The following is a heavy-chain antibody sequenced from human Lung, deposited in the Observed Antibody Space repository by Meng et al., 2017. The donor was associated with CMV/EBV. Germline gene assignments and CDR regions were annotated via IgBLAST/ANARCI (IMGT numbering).Heavy chain of an antibody. V-gene: IGHV3-15*01. Sequence: GGSLRLSCAASGFTFSNAWMSWVRQAPGKGLEWVGRIKSKTDGGTTDYAAPVKGRSTISRDYSKTTLYLQMNSLKTEDTAVYYCNTEEYFSYYYGMDVWGQGTTVTVSS. J-gene: IGHJ6*02. CDR1: GFTFSNAW. CDR2: IKSKTDGGTT. D-gene: IGHD2/OR15-2a*01. CDR3: NTEEYFSYYYGMDV.